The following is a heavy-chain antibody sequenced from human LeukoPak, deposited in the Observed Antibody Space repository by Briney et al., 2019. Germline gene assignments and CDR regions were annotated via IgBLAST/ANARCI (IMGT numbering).Heavy chain of an antibody. CDR1: GYTFTSYD. J-gene: IGHJ4*02. Sequence: SVKVSCKASGYTFTSYDITWVRQAPGQGLEWMGRIIPILGIANYAQKFQGRVTITADKSTSTAYMELSSLRSEDTAVYYCARDQSYYDSSGYPDYWGQGTLVTVSS. CDR2: IIPILGIA. CDR3: ARDQSYYDSSGYPDY. D-gene: IGHD3-22*01. V-gene: IGHV1-69*04.